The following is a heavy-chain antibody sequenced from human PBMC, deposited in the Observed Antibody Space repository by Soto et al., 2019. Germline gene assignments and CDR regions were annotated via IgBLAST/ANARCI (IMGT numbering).Heavy chain of an antibody. CDR1: GYTLTELS. CDR2: FDPEDGET. CDR3: ATDLGYGRVSAFDI. J-gene: IGHJ3*02. Sequence: ASVKVSCKVSGYTLTELSMHWVRQAPGKGLEWMGGFDPEDGETIYAQKFQGRVTMTEDTSTDTAYMELSSLRSEDTAVYYCATDLGYGRVSAFDIRGQGTMVTVSS. V-gene: IGHV1-24*01. D-gene: IGHD5-18*01.